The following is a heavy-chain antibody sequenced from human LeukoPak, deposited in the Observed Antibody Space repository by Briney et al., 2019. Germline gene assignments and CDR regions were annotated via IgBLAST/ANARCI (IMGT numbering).Heavy chain of an antibody. CDR2: ISSSSSYI. D-gene: IGHD4-17*01. V-gene: IGHV3-21*01. Sequence: WGSDRLSCAASGFTFSSYSMNWVRQAPGKGLEWVSSISSSSSYIYYADSVKGRFTISRDNAKNSLYLQMNSLRAEDTAVYYCARDLYGDYDVCFDYWGQGTLVTVSS. CDR3: ARDLYGDYDVCFDY. J-gene: IGHJ4*02. CDR1: GFTFSSYS.